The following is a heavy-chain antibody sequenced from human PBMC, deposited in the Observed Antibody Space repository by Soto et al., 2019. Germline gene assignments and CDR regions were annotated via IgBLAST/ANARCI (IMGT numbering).Heavy chain of an antibody. V-gene: IGHV3-23*01. CDR1: GFTFSSYA. Sequence: GGSLRLSCTASGFTFSSYAMSWVRQAPGKGLEWVSAISGSGGSTYYADSVKGRFTISRDNSKNTLYLQMNSLRAEDTAVYYCAKDLSSITGTTTYFDYWGQGTLVTVSS. J-gene: IGHJ4*02. CDR3: AKDLSSITGTTTYFDY. CDR2: ISGSGGST. D-gene: IGHD1-7*01.